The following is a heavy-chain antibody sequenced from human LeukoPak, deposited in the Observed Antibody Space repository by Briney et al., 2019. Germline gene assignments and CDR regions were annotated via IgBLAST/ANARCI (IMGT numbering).Heavy chain of an antibody. Sequence: GSLRLSCAASGFIFSDYYMDWVRQAPGKGLEWGSYISSSGSTISYAESVKGRFTVSRDNARNSVYLQMNSLRAEDTAVYYCARNFYDSSGYYRIDSWGQGTLVTVSS. D-gene: IGHD3-22*01. CDR3: ARNFYDSSGYYRIDS. J-gene: IGHJ4*02. CDR1: GFIFSDYY. V-gene: IGHV3-11*01. CDR2: ISSSGSTI.